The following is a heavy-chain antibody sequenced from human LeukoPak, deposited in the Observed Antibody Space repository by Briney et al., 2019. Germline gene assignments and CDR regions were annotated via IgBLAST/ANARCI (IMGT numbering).Heavy chain of an antibody. V-gene: IGHV3-11*01. CDR3: ARYSGSYYRSDFDY. Sequence: PGGSLRLSCAASVFTFSDYYMSWIREAPGKGLEWVSYISSSGSTIYCADSVKGRFTISRDNAKNSLYLQMNSLRAEDTAVYYCARYSGSYYRSDFDYWGQGTLVTVSS. CDR2: ISSSGSTI. D-gene: IGHD1-26*01. J-gene: IGHJ4*02. CDR1: VFTFSDYY.